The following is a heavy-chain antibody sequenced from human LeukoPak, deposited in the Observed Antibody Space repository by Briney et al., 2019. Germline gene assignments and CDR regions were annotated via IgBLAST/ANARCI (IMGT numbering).Heavy chain of an antibody. V-gene: IGHV4-59*01. J-gene: IGHJ6*02. D-gene: IGHD3-22*01. Sequence: SETLSLTCTVSDGSISSYYWNWIRQPPGKGLEWIVYIFYSGSTNYSPSLKSRVTISVDTSKNQFSLKLNSVTAADTAVYYCARETYYDSSGSPSPRGMDVWGQGTTVTVSS. CDR1: DGSISSYY. CDR2: IFYSGST. CDR3: ARETYYDSSGSPSPRGMDV.